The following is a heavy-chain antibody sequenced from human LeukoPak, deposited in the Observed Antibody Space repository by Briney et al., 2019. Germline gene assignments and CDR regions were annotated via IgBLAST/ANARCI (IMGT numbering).Heavy chain of an antibody. CDR1: GFTFSSYW. J-gene: IGHJ4*02. CDR3: ARSGYRSSSPFDY. D-gene: IGHD6-13*01. Sequence: GSLRLSCAASGFTFSSYWMSWVRQAPGKGLEWVANIKQDGSEKYYVDSVKGRFTISRDNAKNSLYLQMNSLRAEDTAVYYCARSGYRSSSPFDYWGQGTLVTVSS. CDR2: IKQDGSEK. V-gene: IGHV3-7*01.